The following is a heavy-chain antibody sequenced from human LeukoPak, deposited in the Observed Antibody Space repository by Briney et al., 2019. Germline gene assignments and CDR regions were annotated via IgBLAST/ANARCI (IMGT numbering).Heavy chain of an antibody. CDR1: GFTFDDYA. Sequence: GGSLRLSCVASGFTFDDYAMHWVRQAPGKGLEWVSGISWNSGSIGYADPVKGRFTISRDNSRNTLYLQMNSLRAEDTAVYYCAKGFYGSRYWYFDRWGRGTPVTVSS. J-gene: IGHJ2*01. V-gene: IGHV3-9*01. CDR2: ISWNSGSI. CDR3: AKGFYGSRYWYFDR. D-gene: IGHD3-10*01.